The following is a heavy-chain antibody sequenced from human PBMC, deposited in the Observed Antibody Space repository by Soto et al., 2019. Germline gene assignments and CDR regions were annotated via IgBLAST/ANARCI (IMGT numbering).Heavy chain of an antibody. J-gene: IGHJ5*02. CDR2: IIPIFGTA. CDR3: ARTLPGYCSGGSCYNWFDP. V-gene: IGHV1-69*13. CDR1: GGTFSSYA. D-gene: IGHD2-15*01. Sequence: ASVKVSCKASGGTFSSYAISWVRQAPGQGLEWMGGIIPIFGTANYAQKFQGRVTITADESTSTAYAELSSLRSEDTAVYYCARTLPGYCSGGSCYNWFDPWGQGTLVTVSS.